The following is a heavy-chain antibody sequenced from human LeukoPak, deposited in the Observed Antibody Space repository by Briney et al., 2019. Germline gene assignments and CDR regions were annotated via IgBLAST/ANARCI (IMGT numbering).Heavy chain of an antibody. CDR3: VRSAFHAGSGNYYDY. CDR2: IKQDGSDR. J-gene: IGHJ4*02. CDR1: GFTFRNYW. Sequence: GGSLRLSCAASGFTFRNYWMSWVRQDPGTGLEWVANIKQDGSDRNYVASVRGRFTISRDNAENTLYLQMNSLRVEDTAVYYCVRSAFHAGSGNYYDYWGQGTLVTVSS. V-gene: IGHV3-7*01. D-gene: IGHD3-22*01.